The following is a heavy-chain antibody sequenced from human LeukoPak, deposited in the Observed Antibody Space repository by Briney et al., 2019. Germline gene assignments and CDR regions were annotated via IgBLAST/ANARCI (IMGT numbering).Heavy chain of an antibody. J-gene: IGHJ3*02. CDR3: AVSWPQYAFDI. CDR1: GYTFTSYA. D-gene: IGHD5-24*01. V-gene: IGHV1-24*01. Sequence: ASVKVSCKASGYTFTSYAMNWVRQAPGKGLEWMGGFDPEDGETIYAQKFQGRVTMTEDTSTDTAYMELSSLRSEDTAVYYCAVSWPQYAFDIWGQGTMVTVSS. CDR2: FDPEDGET.